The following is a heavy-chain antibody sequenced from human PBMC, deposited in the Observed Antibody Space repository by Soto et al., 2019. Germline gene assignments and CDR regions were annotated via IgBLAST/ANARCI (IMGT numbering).Heavy chain of an antibody. J-gene: IGHJ6*02. V-gene: IGHV1-69*01. CDR3: AGSVNKGFYYYYGMDV. Sequence: QVQLVQSGAEVQKPGSSVKVSCKASGGTFSSYAISWVRQAPGQGLEWMGGIIPIFGTANYAQKFQGRVTITADESTSTAYMELSSLRSEDTAVYYCAGSVNKGFYYYYGMDVWGQGTTVTVSS. CDR2: IIPIFGTA. CDR1: GGTFSSYA.